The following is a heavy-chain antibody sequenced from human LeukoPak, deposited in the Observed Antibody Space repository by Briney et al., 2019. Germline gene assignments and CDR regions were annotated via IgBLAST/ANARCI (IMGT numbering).Heavy chain of an antibody. CDR1: GGTFSSYA. V-gene: IGHV1-69*01. J-gene: IGHJ6*04. CDR2: IIPIFGAA. CDR3: ARGKVTYSSSWYYYYYYGMDV. Sequence: SVKVSCKASGGTFSSYAISWVRQAPGQGLEWMGGIIPIFGAANYAQKFRGRVTITADESTSTAYMELSSLRSEDTAVYYCARGKVTYSSSWYYYYYYGMDVWGKGTTVTVSS. D-gene: IGHD6-13*01.